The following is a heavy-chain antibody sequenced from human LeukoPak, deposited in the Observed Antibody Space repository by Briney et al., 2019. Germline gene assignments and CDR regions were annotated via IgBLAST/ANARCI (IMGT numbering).Heavy chain of an antibody. D-gene: IGHD5-18*01. CDR1: GGTFSSYA. V-gene: IGHV1-2*02. CDR3: ARGEDTAMTDV. Sequence: ASVKVSCKASGGTFSSYAISWVRQAPGQGLEWMGWINPNSGGTNYAQKFQGRVTMTRDTSISTAYMELSRLRSDDTAVYYCARGEDTAMTDVWGKGTTVTVSS. CDR2: INPNSGGT. J-gene: IGHJ6*04.